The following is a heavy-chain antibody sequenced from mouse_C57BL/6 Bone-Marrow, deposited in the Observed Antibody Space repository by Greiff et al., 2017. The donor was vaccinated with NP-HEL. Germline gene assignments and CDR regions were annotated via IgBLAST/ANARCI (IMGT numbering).Heavy chain of an antibody. CDR1: GYSITSGYD. V-gene: IGHV3-1*01. J-gene: IGHJ3*01. CDR3: ARGRRGAWFAY. Sequence: EVQGVESGPGMVKPSQSLSLTCTVTGYSITSGYDWHWIRHFPGNKLEWMGYISYSGSTNYNPSLKSRISITHDTSKNHFFLKLNSVTTEDTATYYCARGRRGAWFAYWGQGTLVTVSA. CDR2: ISYSGST.